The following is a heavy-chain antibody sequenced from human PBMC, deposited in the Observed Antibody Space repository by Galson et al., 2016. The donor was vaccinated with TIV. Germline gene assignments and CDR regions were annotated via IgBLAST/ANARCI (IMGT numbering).Heavy chain of an antibody. J-gene: IGHJ3*02. D-gene: IGHD1/OR15-1a*01. Sequence: SVKVSCKASGYTFTEYYIHWVRQAPGQGLEWMGWIKPNSGGTMYAQKFQGWVTMTRDPSLTTAYMELSRLKSDDTAVYYCAKIGQEHDAFDIWGQGTMVTVFS. CDR1: GYTFTEYY. CDR3: AKIGQEHDAFDI. CDR2: IKPNSGGT. V-gene: IGHV1-2*04.